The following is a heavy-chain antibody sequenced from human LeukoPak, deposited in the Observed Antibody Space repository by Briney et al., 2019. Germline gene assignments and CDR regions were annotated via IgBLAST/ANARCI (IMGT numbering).Heavy chain of an antibody. CDR1: GFTFNNYA. J-gene: IGHJ4*02. CDR2: IIGSTGST. CDR3: AKDRVAAAGTSFDH. V-gene: IGHV3-23*01. Sequence: HPGGSLRLSCAASGFTFNNYAMTWVRQAPGKGLQWVSSIIGSTGSTYYADSVKGRFPISRDISKNTLYLQMNSLRPEDTAIYYCAKDRVAAAGTSFDHWGQGTLVTVSS. D-gene: IGHD6-13*01.